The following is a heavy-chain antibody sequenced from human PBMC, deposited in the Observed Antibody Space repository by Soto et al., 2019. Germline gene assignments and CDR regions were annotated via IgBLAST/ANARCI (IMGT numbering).Heavy chain of an antibody. V-gene: IGHV3-30*18. CDR1: GFTFSDYG. Sequence: QVQLVESGGGVVQPGRSLRLSCAPSGFTFSDYGMHWVRQAPGKGLEWVAVISYDGRDKFYADSVKGRFTISRDENTLYLQMNSLRAEDTGVYYCAQGGRGHCGPTTCYVYWDIDSWGQGTLVTVSS. CDR3: AQGGRGHCGPTTCYVYWDIDS. CDR2: ISYDGRDK. D-gene: IGHD2-2*01. J-gene: IGHJ4*02.